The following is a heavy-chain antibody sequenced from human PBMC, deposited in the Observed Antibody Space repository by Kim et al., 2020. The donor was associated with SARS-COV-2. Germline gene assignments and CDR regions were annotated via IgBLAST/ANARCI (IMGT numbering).Heavy chain of an antibody. V-gene: IGHV4-31*03. Sequence: SETLSLTCTASGGSISNDIYYWNWIRQHPGKGLEWIGYIYYSGSTYYNPSLKSRVSISVDTSKNHFSLQLSSVTAADTAVYYCATLRGHYFDIWGQGTMVTVSS. CDR3: ATLRGHYFDI. CDR2: IYYSGST. J-gene: IGHJ3*02. CDR1: GGSISNDIYY. D-gene: IGHD3-16*01.